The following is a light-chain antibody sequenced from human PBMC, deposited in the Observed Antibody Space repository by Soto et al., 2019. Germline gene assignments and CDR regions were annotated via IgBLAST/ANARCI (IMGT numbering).Light chain of an antibody. J-gene: IGKJ5*01. CDR2: AXS. CDR1: QSIGHY. Sequence: IHMTQSPSSLSASLGDRVTVAXRASQSIGHYFNWYQQQPGXAPKXXXDAXSSLQTGGPSRFSGSGFGTDFTRTISSLQPEDFASYYCQQADTIPITFGQGTRLEIK. V-gene: IGKV1-39*01. CDR3: QQADTIPIT.